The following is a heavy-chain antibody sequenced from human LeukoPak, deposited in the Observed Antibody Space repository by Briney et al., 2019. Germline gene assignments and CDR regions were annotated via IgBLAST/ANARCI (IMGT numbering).Heavy chain of an antibody. CDR2: IGTAGDT. CDR1: GFTFSSYD. D-gene: IGHD2-15*01. Sequence: GGSLRLSCAASGFTFSSYDMHWVRHATGKGLEWVSAIGTAGDTYYPGSVKGRFTISRENAKNSLYLQMNSLRAGDTAVYYCARADPGYCSGGSCYFDYWGQGTLVTVSS. V-gene: IGHV3-13*01. CDR3: ARADPGYCSGGSCYFDY. J-gene: IGHJ4*02.